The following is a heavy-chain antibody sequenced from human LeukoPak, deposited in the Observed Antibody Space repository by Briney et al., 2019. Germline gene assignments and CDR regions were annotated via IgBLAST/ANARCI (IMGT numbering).Heavy chain of an antibody. V-gene: IGHV1-69*06. Sequence: AASVKVSCKASVGTFSSYAISWVRQAPGQGLDWMGRIIPTFGTANYAQKFQGRVTITADKSTSTAYMELSSLRSEDTAVYYCASGSPDGDSGVGPTPFDYWGQGTLVTVSS. CDR3: ASGSPDGDSGVGPTPFDY. CDR1: VGTFSSYA. CDR2: IIPTFGTA. J-gene: IGHJ4*02. D-gene: IGHD3-3*01.